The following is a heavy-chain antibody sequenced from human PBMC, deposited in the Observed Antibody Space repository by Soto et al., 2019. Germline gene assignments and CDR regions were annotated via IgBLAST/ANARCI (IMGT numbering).Heavy chain of an antibody. V-gene: IGHV4-59*08. J-gene: IGHJ4*02. CDR1: GGSISSYY. CDR2: IYYSGST. D-gene: IGHD3-22*01. Sequence: ETLSLTCTVSGGSISSYYGGWFRQPPGKGLEWIGYIYYSGSTTYHPSLKSRVTISVDTSKNQFSLNLTSVTAADTAVYYCARLGGYYQAFDQWGQGSLVTSPQ. CDR3: ARLGGYYQAFDQ.